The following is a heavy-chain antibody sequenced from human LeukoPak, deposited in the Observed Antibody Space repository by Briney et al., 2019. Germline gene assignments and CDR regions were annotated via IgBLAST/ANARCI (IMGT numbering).Heavy chain of an antibody. Sequence: GGSLRLSCAASGFTFSSYDMHWVRQAPGKGLEWVTFIRYDGSNKYYADSVKGRFTISRDNSKNTLYLQMNSLKAEDTAVYYCARNPWAKLPKCSGGSCYRGEFDYWGQGTLVTVSS. V-gene: IGHV3-30*02. D-gene: IGHD2-15*01. CDR2: IRYDGSNK. CDR3: ARNPWAKLPKCSGGSCYRGEFDY. J-gene: IGHJ4*02. CDR1: GFTFSSYD.